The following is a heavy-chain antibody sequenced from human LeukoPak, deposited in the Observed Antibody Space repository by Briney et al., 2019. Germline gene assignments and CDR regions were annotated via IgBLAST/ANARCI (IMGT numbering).Heavy chain of an antibody. Sequence: GGSLRLSCAASGFTFSSYGMHWVRQAPGKGLEWVAVIWYDGSNKYYADSVKGRFTISRDNSKNTLYLQMNSLRAEDTAVYYCAKDVVVTAMGFDCWGQGTLVTVSS. CDR1: GFTFSSYG. D-gene: IGHD2-21*02. CDR3: AKDVVVTAMGFDC. J-gene: IGHJ4*02. V-gene: IGHV3-33*06. CDR2: IWYDGSNK.